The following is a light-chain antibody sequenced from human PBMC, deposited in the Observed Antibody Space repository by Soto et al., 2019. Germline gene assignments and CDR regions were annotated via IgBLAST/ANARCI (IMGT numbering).Light chain of an antibody. CDR1: QSISTW. Sequence: DIQMTQSPSTLSASVGDRVTITCRASQSISTWLAWYQQKPGKAPKLLIYRASRLDSGVTSRFSGSGSGTEFTLTISSLQPHHFATYYCQQYNTYPLTFGGGTPVEIK. J-gene: IGKJ4*01. V-gene: IGKV1-5*03. CDR3: QQYNTYPLT. CDR2: RAS.